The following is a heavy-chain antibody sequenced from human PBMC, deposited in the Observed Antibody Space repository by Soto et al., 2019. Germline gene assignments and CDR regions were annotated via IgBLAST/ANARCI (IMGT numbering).Heavy chain of an antibody. D-gene: IGHD3-22*01. CDR2: INHSGST. V-gene: IGHV4-34*01. Sequence: SETLSLTCAVYGGSYTKYYWSWIRQPPGKGLEWIGEINHSGSTNYNPSLQSRVTISVDTSRNQFSLKLRSVTAADTAVYYCARPPYNSRGYFFYYYGREVGGKGPTVTVSS. J-gene: IGHJ6*04. CDR1: GGSYTKYY. CDR3: ARPPYNSRGYFFYYYGREV.